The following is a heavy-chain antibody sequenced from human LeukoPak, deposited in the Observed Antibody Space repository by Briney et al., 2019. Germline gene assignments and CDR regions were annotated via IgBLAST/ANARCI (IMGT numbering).Heavy chain of an antibody. CDR1: GFTFSSYA. CDR3: TTVVVVTATAEYFQH. CDR2: IKSKTDGGTT. V-gene: IGHV3-15*01. J-gene: IGHJ1*01. Sequence: PGGSLRLSCAASGFTFSSYAMSWVRQAPGKGLEWVGRIKSKTDGGTTDYAAPVKGRFTISRDDSKNTLYLQMNSLKTEDTAVYYCTTVVVVTATAEYFQHWGQGTLVTVSS. D-gene: IGHD2-21*02.